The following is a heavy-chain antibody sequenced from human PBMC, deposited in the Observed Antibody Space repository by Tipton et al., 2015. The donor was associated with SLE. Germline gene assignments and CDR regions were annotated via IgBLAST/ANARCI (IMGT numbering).Heavy chain of an antibody. D-gene: IGHD3-3*01. Sequence: QLVQSGPEVKKPGASVKVSCKASGYTFTSYDINWVRQATGQGLEWMGWMNPNSGNTGYAQKFQGRVTMTRNTSISTAYMELSSLRSEDTAVYYCARASTYYDFWSGSDAFDIWGQGTMVTVSS. CDR3: ARASTYYDFWSGSDAFDI. CDR1: GYTFTSYD. V-gene: IGHV1-8*01. J-gene: IGHJ3*02. CDR2: MNPNSGNT.